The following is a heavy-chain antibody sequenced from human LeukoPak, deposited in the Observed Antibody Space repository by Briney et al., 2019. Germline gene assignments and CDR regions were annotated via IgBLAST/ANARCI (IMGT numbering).Heavy chain of an antibody. J-gene: IGHJ4*02. CDR1: GFTFSSYW. Sequence: PGGSLRLSCAASGFTFSSYWMSWVRQAPGKGLEWVANIKQDGSEKYYVDSVKGRFTISRDNSKNTLYLQMGSLRAEGMAVYYCARDSTTRGVDYWGQGTLVTVSS. V-gene: IGHV3-7*01. CDR2: IKQDGSEK. D-gene: IGHD4-17*01. CDR3: ARDSTTRGVDY.